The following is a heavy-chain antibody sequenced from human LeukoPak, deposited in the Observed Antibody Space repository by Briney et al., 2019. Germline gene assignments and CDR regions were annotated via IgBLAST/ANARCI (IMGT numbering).Heavy chain of an antibody. V-gene: IGHV4-34*01. D-gene: IGHD3-22*01. Sequence: SETLSLTCGVYGGSFSGYVWSWIRQPPGKGLQWIGEINHSGSTTYNPSLKSQVTISLDTSRNQFSLKLTSVTAADTAVYYCAKTPVVTLSAFDIWSQGTLVTVSS. J-gene: IGHJ3*02. CDR1: GGSFSGYV. CDR3: AKTPVVTLSAFDI. CDR2: INHSGST.